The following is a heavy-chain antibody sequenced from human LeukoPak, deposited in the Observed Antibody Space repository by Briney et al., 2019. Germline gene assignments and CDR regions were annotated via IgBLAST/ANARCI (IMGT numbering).Heavy chain of an antibody. CDR3: ARVVEWFGESMDV. V-gene: IGHV1-8*01. Sequence: SVKVSCKASGYTFTSYDIKWVRQAPGQGLEWMGWMNPNSGNTGYAQDFQGRVNMTRSTSISTAYMELSSLRSEDTAVYYCARVVEWFGESMDVWGKGTTVTVSS. J-gene: IGHJ6*03. CDR2: MNPNSGNT. D-gene: IGHD3-10*01. CDR1: GYTFTSYD.